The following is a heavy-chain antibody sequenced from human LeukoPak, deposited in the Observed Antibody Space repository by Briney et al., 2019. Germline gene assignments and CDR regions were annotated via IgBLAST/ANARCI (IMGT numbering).Heavy chain of an antibody. CDR3: ARDLPYGMDV. J-gene: IGHJ6*02. CDR2: IIPIFGTA. V-gene: IGHV1-69*13. Sequence: SVKVSRKASGGTFSSYAISWVRQAPGQGLEWMGGIIPIFGTANYAQKFQGRVTITADESTSTAYMELSSLRSEDTAVYYCARDLPYGMDVWGQGTTVTVSS. CDR1: GGTFSSYA.